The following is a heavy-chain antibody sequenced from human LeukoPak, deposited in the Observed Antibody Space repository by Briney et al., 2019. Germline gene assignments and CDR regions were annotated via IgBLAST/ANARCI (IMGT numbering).Heavy chain of an antibody. CDR2: IGIDSGKT. CDR1: GFTFSDYS. J-gene: IGHJ4*02. V-gene: IGHV3-48*01. Sequence: GGSLRLSCAASGFTFSDYSMNWVRQAPAPGLEWISYIGIDSGKTNYADSVKGRFTISGVKAKNSLYLQMNSLRTEDTAVYYCSRDYKYAFDNWGQGTLVTVSS. CDR3: SRDYKYAFDN. D-gene: IGHD5-24*01.